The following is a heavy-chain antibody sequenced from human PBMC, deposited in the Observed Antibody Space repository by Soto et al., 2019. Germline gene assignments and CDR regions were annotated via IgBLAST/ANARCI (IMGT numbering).Heavy chain of an antibody. Sequence: PSETLSLTCAVSGGSISSSNWWSWVRQPPGKGLEWIGEIYHSGSTNYNPSLKSRVTISVDKSKNQFSLKLSSVTAADTAVYYFARDRVGEIAVAGYGHYYFDYWGQGTLVTVSS. CDR1: GGSISSSNW. V-gene: IGHV4-4*02. J-gene: IGHJ4*02. D-gene: IGHD6-19*01. CDR3: ARDRVGEIAVAGYGHYYFDY. CDR2: IYHSGST.